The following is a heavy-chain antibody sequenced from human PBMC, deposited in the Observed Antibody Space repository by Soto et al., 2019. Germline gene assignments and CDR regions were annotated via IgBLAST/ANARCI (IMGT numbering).Heavy chain of an antibody. CDR1: GFNFSGSA. D-gene: IGHD2-15*01. J-gene: IGHJ4*02. CDR3: TNSGGAY. CDR2: IRSKAKGYAT. V-gene: IGHV3-73*01. Sequence: GSLRLSCATSGFNFSGSAIHWVRQASEKGLEWVGRIRSKAKGYATEYAASVKGRFTISRDDSKNTAYLQMNSLKIEDTAVYYCTNSGGAYWGQGTLVTVSS.